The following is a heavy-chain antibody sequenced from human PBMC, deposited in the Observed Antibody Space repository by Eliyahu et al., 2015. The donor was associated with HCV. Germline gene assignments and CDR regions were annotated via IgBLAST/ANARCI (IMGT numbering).Heavy chain of an antibody. D-gene: IGHD3-10*01. Sequence: QLQLQESGPGLVKPSETLSLTCTVSGDSISSSSYYWGWIRQPPGKGLEWIGSIYYSGSTYYNPSLKSRVTISVDTSKNQFSLKLSSVTAADTAVYYCARRSPGRPPSYWGQGTLVTVSS. CDR2: IYYSGST. J-gene: IGHJ4*02. CDR3: ARRSPGRPPSY. V-gene: IGHV4-39*01. CDR1: GDSISSSSYY.